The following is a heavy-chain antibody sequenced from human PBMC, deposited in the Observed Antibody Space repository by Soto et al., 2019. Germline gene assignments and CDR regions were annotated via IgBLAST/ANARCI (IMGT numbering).Heavy chain of an antibody. CDR2: IYHSGST. V-gene: IGHV4-4*02. Sequence: SETLSLTCAVSGGSISSSNWWSWVRQPPGRGLEWIGEIYHSGSTNYNPSLKSRVTISVDKSKNQFSLKLSSVTAADTAVYYCAKEYDFWSGYYPRWFDPWGQGTLVTVSS. CDR1: GGSISSSNW. D-gene: IGHD3-3*01. CDR3: AKEYDFWSGYYPRWFDP. J-gene: IGHJ5*02.